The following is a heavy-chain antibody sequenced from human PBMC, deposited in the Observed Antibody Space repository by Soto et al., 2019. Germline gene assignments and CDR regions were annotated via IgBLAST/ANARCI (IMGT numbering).Heavy chain of an antibody. CDR3: AREQYYYDNSGNGGTAFDC. V-gene: IGHV1-18*01. CDR1: GYTFNMHG. J-gene: IGHJ4*02. D-gene: IGHD3-22*01. Sequence: QVQLVQSGPEEKKPGASVKVSCKASGYTFNMHGISWVRQAPGQGLEWMGWISGYNGNTDYAQKLQGRVTLTTDTSTSTAYMELRSLRPDDTAVYYCAREQYYYDNSGNGGTAFDCWGQGTLVTVSS. CDR2: ISGYNGNT.